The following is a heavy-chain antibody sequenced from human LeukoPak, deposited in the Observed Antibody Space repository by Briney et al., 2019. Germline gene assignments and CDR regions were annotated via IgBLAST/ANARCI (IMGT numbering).Heavy chain of an antibody. D-gene: IGHD3-3*01. V-gene: IGHV3-23*01. J-gene: IGHJ5*01. Sequence: PGGSLRLSCAASGFTLSFYAMSWVRQAPGKGLEWVSSISGSGSGTYYADSVKGRFTISRDNSKNTVHLQMNSLRVEDTAVYYCAKVTINWFDSWGQGTLVTVS. CDR1: GFTLSFYA. CDR3: AKVTINWFDS. CDR2: ISGSGSGT.